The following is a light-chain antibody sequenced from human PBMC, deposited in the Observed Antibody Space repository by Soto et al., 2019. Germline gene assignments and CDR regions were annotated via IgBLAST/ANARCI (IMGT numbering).Light chain of an antibody. V-gene: IGKV3-20*01. CDR1: QSVPRNY. J-gene: IGKJ5*01. CDR2: GTS. Sequence: EIVLTQSPGTLSLSPGERATLSCRASQSVPRNYLAWYQQKPGQAPRLLIYGTSSRATGIPDRFSGSGSGTDFTLTISRLEPEDFAVFYCQQYGRSITLGQGTRLEIK. CDR3: QQYGRSIT.